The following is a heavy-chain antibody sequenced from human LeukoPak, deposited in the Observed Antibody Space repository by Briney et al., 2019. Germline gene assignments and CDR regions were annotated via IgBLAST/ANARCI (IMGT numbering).Heavy chain of an antibody. CDR1: GYTSPANY. D-gene: IGHD1-1*01. Sequence: GASVKVSCKASGYTSPANYMHWVRQAPGQGLEWMGWINPNSGGSNCAQKFQGRVTMTRETSISTAYMELSRLSSDDTAVYYCASVRVSDDNWGFFDYWGQGTTVTVSS. J-gene: IGHJ4*03. CDR3: ASVRVSDDNWGFFDY. V-gene: IGHV1-2*02. CDR2: INPNSGGS.